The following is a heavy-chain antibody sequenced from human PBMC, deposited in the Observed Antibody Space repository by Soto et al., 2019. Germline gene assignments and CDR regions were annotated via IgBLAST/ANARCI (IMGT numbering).Heavy chain of an antibody. V-gene: IGHV3-30*18. D-gene: IGHD1-26*01. CDR1: GFTFSSYG. CDR2: ISYDGSNK. Sequence: QVQLVESGGGVVQPWRSLRLSCAASGFTFSSYGMHWVRQAPGKGLEWVAVISYDGSNKYYADSVKGRFTISRDNSKNTLYLQMNSLRAEDTAVYYCAKDIDGSYRYYYYGMDVWGQGTTVTVSS. J-gene: IGHJ6*02. CDR3: AKDIDGSYRYYYYGMDV.